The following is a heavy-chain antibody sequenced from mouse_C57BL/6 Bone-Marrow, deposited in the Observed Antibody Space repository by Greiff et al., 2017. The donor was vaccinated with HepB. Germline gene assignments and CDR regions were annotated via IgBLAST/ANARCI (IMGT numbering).Heavy chain of an antibody. CDR1: GFTFSDYG. D-gene: IGHD4-1*01. CDR2: ISSGSSTI. CDR3: ARMGRGAYAMDY. Sequence: DVQLVESGGGLVKPGGSLKLSCAASGFTFSDYGMHWVRQAPEKGLEWVAYISSGSSTIYYADTVKGRFTISRDNAKNTLCLQMTSLRSEDTAVYYCARMGRGAYAMDYWGQGTSVTVSS. V-gene: IGHV5-17*01. J-gene: IGHJ4*01.